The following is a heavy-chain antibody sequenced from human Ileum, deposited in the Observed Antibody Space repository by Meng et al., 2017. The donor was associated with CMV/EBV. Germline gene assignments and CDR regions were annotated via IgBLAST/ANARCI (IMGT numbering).Heavy chain of an antibody. J-gene: IGHJ4*02. Sequence: QLGQAGNELKKPGASVKVSCKASGNIFPGYYMHWVRQAPGQGLEWVGCINLNSGVIDFAQKFQGRITLTRDTSITTAYMELTRLIYDDTAVYYCARENWVYDYWGQGTLVTVSS. CDR2: INLNSGVI. D-gene: IGHD7-27*01. CDR1: GNIFPGYY. CDR3: ARENWVYDY. V-gene: IGHV1-2*02.